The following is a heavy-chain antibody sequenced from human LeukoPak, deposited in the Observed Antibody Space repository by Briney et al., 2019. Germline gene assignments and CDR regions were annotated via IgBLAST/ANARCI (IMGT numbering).Heavy chain of an antibody. Sequence: ASVKVSCKASGYTFTSYDINWVRQATGQGLERMGGMNPNSGNTGYAQKFQGRVTMTRNTSISTAYMELSSLRSEDTAVYYCPRGHSHEVVAATDFDYWGQGTLVTVSS. J-gene: IGHJ4*02. D-gene: IGHD2-15*01. V-gene: IGHV1-8*01. CDR2: MNPNSGNT. CDR1: GYTFTSYD. CDR3: PRGHSHEVVAATDFDY.